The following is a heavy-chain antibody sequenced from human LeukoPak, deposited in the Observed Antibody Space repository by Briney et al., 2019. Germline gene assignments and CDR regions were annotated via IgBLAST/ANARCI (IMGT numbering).Heavy chain of an antibody. Sequence: PGGSLRLSCAASGFTFSDYYMSWIRQAPGKGLEWVSYISSSGSTIYYADSVKGRFTMSRDNAKNSLYLQMSSLRAEDTAVYYCARGAYDSSGYYPQDYWGQGTLVTVSS. CDR2: ISSSGSTI. J-gene: IGHJ4*02. CDR3: ARGAYDSSGYYPQDY. CDR1: GFTFSDYY. V-gene: IGHV3-11*04. D-gene: IGHD3-22*01.